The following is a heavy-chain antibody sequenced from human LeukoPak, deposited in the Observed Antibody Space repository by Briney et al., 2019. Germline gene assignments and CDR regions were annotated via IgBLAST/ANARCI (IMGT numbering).Heavy chain of an antibody. CDR1: GGSLSRHF. CDR2: IYYSGST. J-gene: IGHJ4*02. Sequence: GAPSLPRTVPGGSLSRHFWSWIRPPPRERPEWIGYIYYSGSTNYNPSLKSRVTISVDTSKNQFSLKLSSVTAADTAVYYCARGPTVTPRYWGQGTLVTVSS. D-gene: IGHD4-17*01. V-gene: IGHV4-59*11. CDR3: ARGPTVTPRY.